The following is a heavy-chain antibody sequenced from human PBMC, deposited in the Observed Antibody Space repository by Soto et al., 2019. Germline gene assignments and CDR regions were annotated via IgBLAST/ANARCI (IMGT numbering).Heavy chain of an antibody. D-gene: IGHD1-26*01. V-gene: IGHV3-30*18. CDR2: ISYTGGSI. CDR1: GFTFSSYG. Sequence: GGSLRLSCEASGFTFSSYGMHWVRQAPGKGLEWLALISYTGGSIYYADSVKGRFTISRDNPKNTLYLQMNNLGAEDTAVYYCAQDRSCNSSRCSLNWLDPWGQGTLVTVSS. J-gene: IGHJ5*02. CDR3: AQDRSCNSSRCSLNWLDP.